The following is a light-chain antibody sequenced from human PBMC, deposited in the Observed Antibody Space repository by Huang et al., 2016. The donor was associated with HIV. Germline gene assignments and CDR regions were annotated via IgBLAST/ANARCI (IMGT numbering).Light chain of an antibody. J-gene: IGKJ2*01. CDR3: QQSYNIPRT. CDR2: GTS. Sequence: DIRMTQSPSSLSASVGDRVIITCRTSQYINKYLNWYQQMPGKAPKLLIYGTSTLQTGVSSRFSGSGSGTDFTLTIRSLQPEDTAMYFCQQSYNIPRTFGQGT. V-gene: IGKV1-39*01. CDR1: QYINKY.